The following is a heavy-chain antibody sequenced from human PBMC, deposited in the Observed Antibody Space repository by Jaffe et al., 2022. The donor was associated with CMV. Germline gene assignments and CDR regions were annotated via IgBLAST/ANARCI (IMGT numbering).Heavy chain of an antibody. V-gene: IGHV3-49*05. Sequence: EVQLVESGGGLVKPGRSLRLSCTTSGFTFGDFAMSWFRQAPGRGLEWVSFIRSKAYGETSEYAASVKGRFTLSRDDSKSIAYLQMNGLKTDDTAVYYCTRGYRRGDYWGQGILVTVSS. D-gene: IGHD3-10*01. CDR2: IRSKAYGETS. J-gene: IGHJ4*02. CDR1: GFTFGDFA. CDR3: TRGYRRGDY.